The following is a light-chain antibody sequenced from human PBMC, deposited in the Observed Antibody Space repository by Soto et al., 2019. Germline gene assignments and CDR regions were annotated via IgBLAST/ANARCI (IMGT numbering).Light chain of an antibody. V-gene: IGLV2-8*01. CDR3: SSYAGSNIYVV. CDR2: EVS. J-gene: IGLJ2*01. CDR1: SSDVGGYNY. Sequence: QSALTQPPSASGSPGQSVTISCTGTSSDVGGYNYVSWYQQHPGKAPKLMIYEVSKRPSGVPDRFSGSKSGNTASLTVSGLQDEDEAEYYCSSYAGSNIYVVFGGGTQLTVL.